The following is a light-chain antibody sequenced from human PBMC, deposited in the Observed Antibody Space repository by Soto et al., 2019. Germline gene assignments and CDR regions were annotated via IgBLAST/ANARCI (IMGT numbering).Light chain of an antibody. CDR2: SAS. V-gene: IGKV3-15*01. J-gene: IGKJ2*01. Sequence: EVVMTQSPATLSVSPGERVTLSCRASQSVSSSLAWYQQKPGQAPRLLIYSASTRATGIPARFSGSGSGTEFTLTISSLESEDFAVYYCQRYINWYTFSQGTKLEIK. CDR1: QSVSSS. CDR3: QRYINWYT.